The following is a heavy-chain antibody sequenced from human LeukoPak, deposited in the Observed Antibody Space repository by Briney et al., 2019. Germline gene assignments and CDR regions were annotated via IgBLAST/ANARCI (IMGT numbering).Heavy chain of an antibody. CDR1: GFTFSSYN. CDR2: IRSSSSAI. CDR3: ARSLGGDYVYFDS. D-gene: IGHD4-17*01. Sequence: PGGSLRLSCAASGFTFSSYNMNWVRQAPGKGLEWVSYIRSSSSAIYTADSVKGRFTISRDNAKNSLYLQMNSLRDEDTAVYYCARSLGGDYVYFDSWGQGTRVTVSS. J-gene: IGHJ4*02. V-gene: IGHV3-48*02.